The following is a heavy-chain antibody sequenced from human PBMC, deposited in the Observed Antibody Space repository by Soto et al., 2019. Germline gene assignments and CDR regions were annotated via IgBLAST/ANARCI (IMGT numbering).Heavy chain of an antibody. D-gene: IGHD2-8*02. V-gene: IGHV1-46*02. J-gene: IGHJ4*02. CDR1: GYTFNSYY. CDR3: ARSFIESTGAPIDY. CDR2: INPSGGST. Sequence: ASVKVSCKASGYTFNSYYIHWVRQAPGQGLEWMGIINPSGGSTSYAQKFQGRVTVTRDTSTRTVDMELSSLRSEDTAVFYCARSFIESTGAPIDYWGQGTLVPVSS.